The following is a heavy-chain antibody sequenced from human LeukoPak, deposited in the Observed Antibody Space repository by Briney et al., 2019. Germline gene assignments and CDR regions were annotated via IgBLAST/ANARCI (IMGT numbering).Heavy chain of an antibody. V-gene: IGHV3-30*02. CDR3: VKDWGVLPDYTADGFDI. Sequence: PGGSLRLSCAASRFIFSTYGMHWVRQAPGKGLEWVAFIRPDGSNEYYAASVRGRFAISRDNSQNTLHPQMNSLRLEDTAVYYCVKDWGVLPDYTADGFDIWGPGTMVTVSS. CDR2: IRPDGSNE. J-gene: IGHJ3*02. D-gene: IGHD3-10*01. CDR1: RFIFSTYG.